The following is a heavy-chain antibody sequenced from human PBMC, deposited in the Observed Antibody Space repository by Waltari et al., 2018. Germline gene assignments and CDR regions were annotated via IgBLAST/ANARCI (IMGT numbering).Heavy chain of an antibody. J-gene: IGHJ6*02. V-gene: IGHV4-34*01. CDR1: GGSLRGYY. CDR2: TNHSPNS. Sequence: QVHLQQWGAGLLRPSETLSLICAVYGGSLRGYYWCWIRKPPGKGLEGIGETNHSPNSNYNPSRRGRVHMSIDTSQNQFSLQLTAVTAADTGVYYCVRLEDCTGPGGNCYSGAPFAVDVWGQGTTVTVPS. CDR3: VRLEDCTGPGGNCYSGAPFAVDV. D-gene: IGHD2-8*02.